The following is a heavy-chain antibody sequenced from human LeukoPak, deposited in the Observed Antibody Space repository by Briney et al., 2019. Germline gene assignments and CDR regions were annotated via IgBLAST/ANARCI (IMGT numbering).Heavy chain of an antibody. D-gene: IGHD1-1*01. CDR1: GGSISTSSYY. CDR2: IYYSGST. Sequence: SETLSLTCTVSGGSISTSSYYWGWIRQPPGMGLEWIGSIYYSGSTDHNPSLRSRVIISVDTSKDQFSLKLSSVTPADTAVYYCAGLDNGGHYFDSWGQGILVTVSS. CDR3: AGLDNGGHYFDS. J-gene: IGHJ4*02. V-gene: IGHV4-39*01.